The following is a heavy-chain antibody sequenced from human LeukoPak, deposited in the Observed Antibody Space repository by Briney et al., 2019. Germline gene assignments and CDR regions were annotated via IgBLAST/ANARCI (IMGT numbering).Heavy chain of an antibody. CDR1: GPSISSYY. D-gene: IGHD5-24*01. CDR2: IYTRGTT. Sequence: SETLSLTCTVSGPSISSYYWSWLRQPPGKGLEWIGYIYTRGTTNYHPSLRSRVTISVDTSKNQFSLKLNSVTAADTAVYYCARKMEGWFDPWGQGTLVTVSS. J-gene: IGHJ5*02. V-gene: IGHV4-4*09. CDR3: ARKMEGWFDP.